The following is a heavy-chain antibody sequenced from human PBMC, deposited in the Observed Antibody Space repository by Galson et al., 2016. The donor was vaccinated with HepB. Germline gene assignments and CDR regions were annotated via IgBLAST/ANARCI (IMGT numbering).Heavy chain of an antibody. D-gene: IGHD6-19*01. J-gene: IGHJ4*02. CDR2: ISRDGSEK. CDR1: GFAFNNYW. V-gene: IGHV3-7*03. Sequence: SLRLSCAASGFAFNNYWMAWVRQAPGKGLEWVAHISRDGSEKYYLDSMRGRFTISRDNADNSLYLQMNSLRAEDTAIYYCARDSENGSAGWQGDYWGQGTLVTVSS. CDR3: ARDSENGSAGWQGDY.